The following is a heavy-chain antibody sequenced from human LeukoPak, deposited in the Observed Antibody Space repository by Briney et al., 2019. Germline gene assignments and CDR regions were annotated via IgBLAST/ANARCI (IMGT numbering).Heavy chain of an antibody. D-gene: IGHD3-3*01. CDR2: ISGSGVST. CDR1: GFTFSSYA. J-gene: IGHJ4*02. CDR3: AKDDFWSGYWAT. Sequence: GGSLRLSCAASGFTFSSYAMSWVRQAPGKGLEWVSAISGSGVSTYYADSVKGRFTISRDNSKNTLYLQMNSLRAEDTAVYYCAKDDFWSGYWATWGQGTLVTVSS. V-gene: IGHV3-23*01.